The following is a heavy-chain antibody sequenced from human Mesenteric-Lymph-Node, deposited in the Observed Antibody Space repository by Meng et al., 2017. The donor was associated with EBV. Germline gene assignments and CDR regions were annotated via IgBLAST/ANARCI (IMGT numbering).Heavy chain of an antibody. D-gene: IGHD4-23*01. V-gene: IGHV3-30*18. J-gene: IGHJ4*02. CDR3: AKDDYGGNPDY. Sequence: QVSLVDAGGGGVQPWSALILSCAASGFTLSSYGMHWVRQAPGKGLEWVAVISYDGSNKYYADSVKGRFTISRDNSKNTLYLQMNSLRAEDTAVYYCAKDDYGGNPDYWGQGTLVTVSS. CDR2: ISYDGSNK. CDR1: GFTLSSYG.